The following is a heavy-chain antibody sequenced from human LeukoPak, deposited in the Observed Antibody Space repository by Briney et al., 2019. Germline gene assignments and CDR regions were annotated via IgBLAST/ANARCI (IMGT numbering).Heavy chain of an antibody. V-gene: IGHV3-30*04. D-gene: IGHD1-14*01. J-gene: IGHJ4*02. CDR1: GFNLDDYA. CDR3: ARVHNTDPPFDH. CDR2: ISYDGVNE. Sequence: GGSLRLSCAASGFNLDDYAMHWVRQAPGKGLDWVAVISYDGVNEYYADSVKGRFTVTRDNSKNTLYLQMNSLRAEDTALYYCARVHNTDPPFDHWGQGTLVTVSS.